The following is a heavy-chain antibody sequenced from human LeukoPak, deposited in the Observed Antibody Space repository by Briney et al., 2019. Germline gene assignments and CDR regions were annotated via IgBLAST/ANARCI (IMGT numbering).Heavy chain of an antibody. Sequence: GGSLRLSCVASGFSFSIYSMNWVRQAPGKGLEWVSSVSSSSTSIYYADSLKGRFTISRDNAKNSLFLQVNSLRDEDTAVYYCARGPPCSSTSCYVTGAFDFWGQGTMVTVSS. J-gene: IGHJ3*01. D-gene: IGHD2-2*01. CDR3: ARGPPCSSTSCYVTGAFDF. CDR2: VSSSSTSI. V-gene: IGHV3-21*01. CDR1: GFSFSIYS.